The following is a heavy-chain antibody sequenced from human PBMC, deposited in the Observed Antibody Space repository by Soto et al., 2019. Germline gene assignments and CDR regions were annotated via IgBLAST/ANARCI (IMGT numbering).Heavy chain of an antibody. CDR1: VYTLTEVS. D-gene: IGHD2-2*01. J-gene: IGHJ5*02. CDR2: FDPEDGET. V-gene: IGHV1-24*01. CDR3: ATGQYQLPYYNGFDP. Sequence: ASVNVSCKVSVYTLTEVSMHCLRQAPGNGLECMGGFDPEDGETIYAQKFQGRVTMTEDTSTDTAYMELSSLRSEDTAVYYCATGQYQLPYYNGFDPWGQATLVTVSS.